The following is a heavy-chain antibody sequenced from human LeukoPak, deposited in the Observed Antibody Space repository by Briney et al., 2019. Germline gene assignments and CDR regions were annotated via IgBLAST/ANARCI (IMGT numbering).Heavy chain of an antibody. Sequence: PSETLSLTCAVYGGSFSGYYWSWIRQPPGKGLEWIGEINHSGSTNYNPSLKSRVTISVDTSKNQFSLKLSSVTAADTAVYYCARHRWLRGYNWFDPWGQGTLVTVSS. CDR2: INHSGST. V-gene: IGHV4-34*01. CDR1: GGSFSGYY. D-gene: IGHD5-12*01. J-gene: IGHJ5*02. CDR3: ARHRWLRGYNWFDP.